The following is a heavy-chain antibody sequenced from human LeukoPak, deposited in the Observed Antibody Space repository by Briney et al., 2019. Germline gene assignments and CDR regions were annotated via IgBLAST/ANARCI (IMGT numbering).Heavy chain of an antibody. D-gene: IGHD2-2*01. CDR1: GFTFSSYA. V-gene: IGHV3-30-3*01. Sequence: GGSLRLSCAASGFTFSSYAMHWVRQAPGKGLEWVAVVSYDGSNKYYADSVKGRFTISRDNSKNTLYLQMNSLRAEDTAVYYCARGARDIVVVPAAMGSNWFDPWGQGTLVTVSS. CDR2: VSYDGSNK. J-gene: IGHJ5*02. CDR3: ARGARDIVVVPAAMGSNWFDP.